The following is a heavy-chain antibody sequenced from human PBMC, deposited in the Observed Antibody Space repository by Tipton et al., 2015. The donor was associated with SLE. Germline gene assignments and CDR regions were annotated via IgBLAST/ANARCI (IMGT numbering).Heavy chain of an antibody. D-gene: IGHD6-13*01. V-gene: IGHV3-23*01. CDR2: ITTSSSYT. J-gene: IGHJ4*02. CDR1: GFTFRSFG. CDR3: AKRPPHSDTWHYFES. Sequence: SLRLSCAASGFTFRSFGMSWVRQASGKGLEWVSTITTSSSYTFYADSVKGRFTISRDDSKSTLYLHLNSLRAEDTAVYYCAKRPPHSDTWHYFESWGQGTLVTVPS.